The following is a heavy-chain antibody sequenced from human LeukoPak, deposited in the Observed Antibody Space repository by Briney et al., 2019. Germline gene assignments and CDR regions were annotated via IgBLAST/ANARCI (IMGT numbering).Heavy chain of an antibody. J-gene: IGHJ4*02. Sequence: GGSLRLSCAASGITFSSYAISWVRQAPGKGLEWVAAISGSGGSTYAADSVKARLTIARDNCKKTVYLQMNTLKAEDTAVYYCAKARWGWGENCFDYWGQGTLVTVSS. CDR3: AKARWGWGENCFDY. V-gene: IGHV3-23*01. D-gene: IGHD7-27*01. CDR1: GITFSSYA. CDR2: ISGSGGST.